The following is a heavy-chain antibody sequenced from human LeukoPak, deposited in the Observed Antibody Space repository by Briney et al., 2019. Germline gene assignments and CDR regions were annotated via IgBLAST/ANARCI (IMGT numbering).Heavy chain of an antibody. Sequence: SVKVSCKASGGTFSSYAISWVRQAPGQGLEWMGRIIPILGIANYAQKFQGRVTITADKSTSTAYMELSSLRSEDTAVYYCARALPYMVGATTYDYWGQGTLVTVSS. CDR1: GGTFSSYA. D-gene: IGHD1-26*01. J-gene: IGHJ4*02. V-gene: IGHV1-69*04. CDR2: IIPILGIA. CDR3: ARALPYMVGATTYDY.